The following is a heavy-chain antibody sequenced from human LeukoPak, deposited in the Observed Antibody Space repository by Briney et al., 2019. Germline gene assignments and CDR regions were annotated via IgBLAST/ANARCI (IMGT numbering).Heavy chain of an antibody. CDR3: ARAFGRGWLNY. CDR2: INHSGST. J-gene: IGHJ4*02. Sequence: PSETLSLTCAVYGGFFSGYYWSWIRQPPGKGLEWIGEINHSGSTNYNPSLKSRVTISVDTSKNQFSLKLSSVTAADTAVYYCARAFGRGWLNYWGQGTLVTVSS. D-gene: IGHD5-24*01. V-gene: IGHV4-34*01. CDR1: GGFFSGYY.